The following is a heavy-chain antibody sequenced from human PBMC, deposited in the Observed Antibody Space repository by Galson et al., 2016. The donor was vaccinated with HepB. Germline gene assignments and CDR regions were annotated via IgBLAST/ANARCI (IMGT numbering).Heavy chain of an antibody. CDR1: GGSISSHF. CDR2: IYDSGST. J-gene: IGHJ4*02. Sequence: LTCTVSGGSISSHFCSWIRQPPGKGLEWIGHIYDSGSTNYNPSLQSRVTISVDTSKNQFSLKLSSVTAADTAVYYFARVRQRVKGYSYSPLFDYWGPGTLVTVSS. CDR3: ARVRQRVKGYSYSPLFDY. V-gene: IGHV4-59*11. D-gene: IGHD5-18*01.